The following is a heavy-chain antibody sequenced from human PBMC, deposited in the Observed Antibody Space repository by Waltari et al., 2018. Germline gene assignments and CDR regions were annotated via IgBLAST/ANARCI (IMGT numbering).Heavy chain of an antibody. V-gene: IGHV3-7*01. J-gene: IGHJ4*02. CDR2: RNQDGSEK. D-gene: IGHD3-16*01. CDR3: ARGGKFSDY. Sequence: EVQLVESGGGLVQPGGSLRLSCAASGFTFSSYWMSWVRQAPGQGLEWVANRNQDGSEKYYVDSVKGRFTISRDNAKNSLYLQMNSLRAEDTAVYYCARGGKFSDYWGQGTLVTVSS. CDR1: GFTFSSYW.